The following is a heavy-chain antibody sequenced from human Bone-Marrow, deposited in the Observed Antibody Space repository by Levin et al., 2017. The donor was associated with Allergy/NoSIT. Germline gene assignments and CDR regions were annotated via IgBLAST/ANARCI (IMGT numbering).Heavy chain of an antibody. CDR1: GFTFNKFA. CDR2: ISGTADTT. J-gene: IGHJ4*02. D-gene: IGHD4-11*01. V-gene: IGHV3-23*01. CDR3: ANLFPYYSTFAM. Sequence: GESLRLSCTTSGFTFNKFAMSWVRQAPGKGLEWVSAISGTADTTDYSDSVKGRFTISRDNSKNTLYLQMGGLRAEDTAVYYCANLFPYYSTFAMGGQGTLVTVSS.